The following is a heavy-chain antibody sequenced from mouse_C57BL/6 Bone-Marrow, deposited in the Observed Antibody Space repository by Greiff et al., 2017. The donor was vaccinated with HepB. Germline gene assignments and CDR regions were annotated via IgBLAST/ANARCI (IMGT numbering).Heavy chain of an antibody. Sequence: VQGVESGPGLVQPSQSLSITCTVSGFSLTSYGVHWVRQSPGKGLEWLGVIWSGGSTDYNAAFITRLSISKDNSKSQVFFKMNSLQADDTAIYYWARDEGYDGYPMDYWGQGTSVTVSS. J-gene: IGHJ4*01. V-gene: IGHV2-2*01. D-gene: IGHD2-3*01. CDR1: GFSLTSYG. CDR3: ARDEGYDGYPMDY. CDR2: IWSGGST.